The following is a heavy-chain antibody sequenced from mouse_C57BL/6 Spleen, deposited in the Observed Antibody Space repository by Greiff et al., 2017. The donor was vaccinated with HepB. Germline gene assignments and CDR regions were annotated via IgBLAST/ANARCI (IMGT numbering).Heavy chain of an antibody. Sequence: VQLVESGPELVKPGASVKISCKASGYAFSSSWMNWVKQRPGKGLEWIGRIYPGDGDTNYNGKFKGKATLTADKSSSTAYMQLSSLTSEDSAVYFCALDSSGYQAWFAYWGQGTLVTVSA. CDR3: ALDSSGYQAWFAY. J-gene: IGHJ3*01. D-gene: IGHD3-2*02. CDR2: IYPGDGDT. CDR1: GYAFSSSW. V-gene: IGHV1-82*01.